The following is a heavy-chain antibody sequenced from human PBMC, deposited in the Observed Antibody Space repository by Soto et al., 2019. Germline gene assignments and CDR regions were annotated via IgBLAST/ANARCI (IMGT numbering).Heavy chain of an antibody. CDR3: ASPSITIFGVVNIYYYYGMDV. CDR1: GGTFSSYA. J-gene: IGHJ6*02. CDR2: IIPIFGTA. Sequence: SVKVSCKASGGTFSSYAISWVRQAPGQGLEWMGGIIPIFGTANYAQKFQGRVTITADESTSTAYMELSSLRSEDTAVYYCASPSITIFGVVNIYYYYGMDVWGQGTTVTVSS. D-gene: IGHD3-3*01. V-gene: IGHV1-69*13.